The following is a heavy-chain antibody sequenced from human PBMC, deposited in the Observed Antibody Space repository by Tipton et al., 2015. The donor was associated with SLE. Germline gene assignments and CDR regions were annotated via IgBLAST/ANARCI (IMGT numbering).Heavy chain of an antibody. D-gene: IGHD6-19*01. CDR1: GYSFSSHW. Sequence: VQLVQSGVELRKSGESLKLSCQASGYSFSSHWIAWVRLKPGEGLECLGIIYPGDSDTKYNPSCQGQVAISADKSVNTAFLQWSSLKTSDTALYFCARILKPAVALGAFDIWGQGTMVTVSS. J-gene: IGHJ3*02. CDR2: IYPGDSDT. V-gene: IGHV5-51*03. CDR3: ARILKPAVALGAFDI.